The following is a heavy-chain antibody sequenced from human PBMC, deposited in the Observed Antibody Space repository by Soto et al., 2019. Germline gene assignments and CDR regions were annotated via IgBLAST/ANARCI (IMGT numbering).Heavy chain of an antibody. CDR2: ISWNSGSI. V-gene: IGHV3-9*01. CDR1: GFTFDDYA. Sequence: LRLSCAASGFTFDDYAMHWVRQAPGKGLEWVSGISWNSGSIGYADSVKGRFTISRDNAKNSLYLQMNSLRAEDTALYYCARGWIQLWLPMDVWGKGTTVTVSS. J-gene: IGHJ6*03. D-gene: IGHD5-18*01. CDR3: ARGWIQLWLPMDV.